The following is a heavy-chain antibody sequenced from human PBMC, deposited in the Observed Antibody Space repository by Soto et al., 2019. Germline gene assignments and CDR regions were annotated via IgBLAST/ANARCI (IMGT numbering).Heavy chain of an antibody. Sequence: GGSLRLSCTASGFTFGDYAMSWVRQAPGKGLEWVGFIRSKAYGGTTEYAASVKGRFTISRDDSKSIAYLQMNSLKTEDTAVYYCTSSGSYYYYYGMDVWGQGTTVTVSS. V-gene: IGHV3-49*04. CDR3: TSSGSYYYYYGMDV. CDR2: IRSKAYGGTT. CDR1: GFTFGDYA. D-gene: IGHD1-26*01. J-gene: IGHJ6*02.